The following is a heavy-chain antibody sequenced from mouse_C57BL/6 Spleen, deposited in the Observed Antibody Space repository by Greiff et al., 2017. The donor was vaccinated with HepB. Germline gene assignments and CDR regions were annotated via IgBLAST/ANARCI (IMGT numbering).Heavy chain of an antibody. Sequence: EVQVVESGGGLVQPKGSLKLSCAASGFSFNTYAMNWVRQAPGKGLEWVARIRSKSNNYATYYADSVKDRFTISRDDSESMLYLQMNNLKTEDTAMYYCVRRDGSSPMDYWGQGTSVTVSS. J-gene: IGHJ4*01. D-gene: IGHD1-1*01. CDR3: VRRDGSSPMDY. CDR1: GFSFNTYA. CDR2: IRSKSNNYAT. V-gene: IGHV10-1*01.